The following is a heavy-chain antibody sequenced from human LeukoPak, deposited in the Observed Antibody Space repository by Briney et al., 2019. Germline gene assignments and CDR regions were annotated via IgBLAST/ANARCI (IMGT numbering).Heavy chain of an antibody. CDR1: GFMFNAYW. Sequence: GESLRLSCTGSGFMFNAYWMSWVRKAPGMGLKWVGKIRQDGGEIFYVDSVRGRFTISRDNAKNSVYLQLNSLRAEDTAVYYCARADLEWYLDLWGRGTLVTVSS. J-gene: IGHJ2*01. CDR2: IRQDGGEI. CDR3: ARADLEWYLDL. V-gene: IGHV3-7*01.